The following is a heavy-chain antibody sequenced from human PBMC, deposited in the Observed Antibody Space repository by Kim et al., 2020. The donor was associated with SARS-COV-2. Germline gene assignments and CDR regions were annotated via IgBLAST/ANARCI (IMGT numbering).Heavy chain of an antibody. J-gene: IGHJ4*02. D-gene: IGHD1-26*01. CDR1: GGSFSGYY. CDR3: ARGLGFRRYSGSSTLAKGWVDDY. V-gene: IGHV4-34*01. Sequence: SETLSLTCAVYGGSFSGYYWSWIRQPPGKGLEWIGEINHSGSTNYNPSLKSRVTISVDTSKNQFSLKLSSVTAADTAVYYCARGLGFRRYSGSSTLAKGWVDDYWGQGTLVTVSS. CDR2: INHSGST.